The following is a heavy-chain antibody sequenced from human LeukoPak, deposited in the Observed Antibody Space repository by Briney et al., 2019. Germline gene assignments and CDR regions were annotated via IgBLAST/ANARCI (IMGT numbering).Heavy chain of an antibody. Sequence: ASVKVSCKASGYTFTGYYMHWVRQAPGQGLEWMGWINPNSGGTNYAQKFQGRVTMTRDTSISTAYMELSRLRSDDTAVYYCAKPGAVAGKSYDSSGYFDYWGQGTLVTVSS. CDR1: GYTFTGYY. CDR2: INPNSGGT. V-gene: IGHV1-2*02. D-gene: IGHD3-22*01. J-gene: IGHJ4*02. CDR3: AKPGAVAGKSYDSSGYFDY.